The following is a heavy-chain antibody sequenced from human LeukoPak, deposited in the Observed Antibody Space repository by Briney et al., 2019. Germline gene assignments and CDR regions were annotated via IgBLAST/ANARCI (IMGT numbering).Heavy chain of an antibody. CDR2: MKQDGSEK. Sequence: GGSLRLSCAASGFTFSSYWMSWVRQAPGKGLEWVANMKQDGSEKYYVDSVKGRFTISRDNAKNSLYLQMNSLRAEDTAVYYCARESYDFWSGYSFYYYYYYMDVWSKGTTVTVSS. D-gene: IGHD3-3*01. V-gene: IGHV3-7*01. CDR3: ARESYDFWSGYSFYYYYYYMDV. J-gene: IGHJ6*03. CDR1: GFTFSSYW.